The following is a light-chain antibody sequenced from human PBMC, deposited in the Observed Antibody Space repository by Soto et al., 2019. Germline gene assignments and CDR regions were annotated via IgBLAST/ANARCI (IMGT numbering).Light chain of an antibody. CDR1: NIGSKS. CDR3: QVWDSGSDHYV. J-gene: IGLJ1*01. V-gene: IGLV3-21*02. Sequence: SYELTQPPSVSVAPGQTATIPCGGNNIGSKSVHWYQLRPGQAPVLVDYDDNDRPSGIPERFSGSNSGNTATLTISRVEAGDEADYYCQVWDSGSDHYVFGTGTKVTVL. CDR2: DDN.